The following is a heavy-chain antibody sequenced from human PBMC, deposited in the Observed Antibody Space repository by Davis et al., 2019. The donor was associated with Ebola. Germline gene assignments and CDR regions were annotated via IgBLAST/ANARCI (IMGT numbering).Heavy chain of an antibody. CDR2: ISSSSSTI. J-gene: IGHJ3*02. V-gene: IGHV3-48*02. D-gene: IGHD5-18*01. CDR1: GFTFSSYS. CDR3: ARDRGYSYAPGEAFDI. Sequence: PGGSLRLSCAASGFTFSSYSMNWVRQAPGKGLEWVSYISSSSSTIYYADSVKGRFTISRDNAKNSLYLQMNSLRDEDTAVYYCARDRGYSYAPGEAFDIWGQGTMVTVSS.